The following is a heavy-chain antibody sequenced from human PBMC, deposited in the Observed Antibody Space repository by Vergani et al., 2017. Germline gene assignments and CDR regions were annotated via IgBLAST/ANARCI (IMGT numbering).Heavy chain of an antibody. CDR1: GGTFSSYA. V-gene: IGHV1-69*01. Sequence: QVQLVQSGAEVKKPGSSVKVSCKASGGTFSSYAISWVRQAPGQGLEWMVGIIPIFGTANYAQKFQGRVTITADESTSTAYMELSSLRSEDTAVYYCARSNGTAIFXAGGLYYYYYYMDVWGKGTTVTVSS. J-gene: IGHJ6*03. CDR2: IIPIFGTA. D-gene: IGHD3-3*01. CDR3: ARSNGTAIFXAGGLYYYYYYMDV.